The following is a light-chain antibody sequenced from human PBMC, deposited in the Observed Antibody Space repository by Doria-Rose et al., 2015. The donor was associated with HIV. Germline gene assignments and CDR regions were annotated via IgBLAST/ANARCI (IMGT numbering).Light chain of an antibody. Sequence: TQSPGTLSLSPGERATLSCRASQRVKSSYLAWYQQKPGQAHRLLIYDASTRATGIPDGFSGSGSGTDFTLTISRLEPEDVAVYYCQQYGTSRGTFGQGTRLEIK. CDR2: DAS. CDR3: QQYGTSRGT. J-gene: IGKJ5*01. V-gene: IGKV3-20*01. CDR1: QRVKSSY.